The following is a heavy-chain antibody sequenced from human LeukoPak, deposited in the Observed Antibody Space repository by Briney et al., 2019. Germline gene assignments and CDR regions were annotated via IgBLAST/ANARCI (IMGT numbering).Heavy chain of an antibody. Sequence: QTGGSLRLSCAASGFTFSSYAMSWVRQAPGKGLDWVSAISGSGGSTYYADSVKGRFTISRDNSRNTLYLQMNSLRAEDTAVYYCMVRGVIILNFDPWGQGTLVTVSS. J-gene: IGHJ5*02. D-gene: IGHD3-10*01. CDR1: GFTFSSYA. CDR3: MVRGVIILNFDP. CDR2: ISGSGGST. V-gene: IGHV3-23*01.